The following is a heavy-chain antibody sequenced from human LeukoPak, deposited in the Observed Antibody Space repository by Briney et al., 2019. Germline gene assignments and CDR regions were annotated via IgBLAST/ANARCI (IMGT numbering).Heavy chain of an antibody. D-gene: IGHD3-10*01. CDR2: IYTSGST. V-gene: IGHV4-4*07. J-gene: IGHJ5*02. Sequence: SETLSLTCTVSGGSISSYYWSWIRQPAGKGLEWIGRIYTSGSTNYNPSLKTRVTMSVDTSKNQFALKLSSVTAEDTAVYYCARDGDLAYYYGSGSYSPPWFDPWGQGTLVTVSS. CDR1: GGSISSYY. CDR3: ARDGDLAYYYGSGSYSPPWFDP.